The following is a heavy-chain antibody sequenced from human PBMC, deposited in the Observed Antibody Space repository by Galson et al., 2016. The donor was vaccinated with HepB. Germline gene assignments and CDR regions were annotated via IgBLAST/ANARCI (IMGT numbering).Heavy chain of an antibody. D-gene: IGHD3-10*01. V-gene: IGHV3-33*01. CDR3: ARRYYYGSASPYYYMDV. Sequence: SLRLSCAASGFTFSSYGMHWVRQAPGKGLEWVTFIYYDGSNKYYADSVKGRFAVSRDNSKNMVYLEMNRLRGEDTAVYYCARRYYYGSASPYYYMDVWGKGTTVTVSS. J-gene: IGHJ6*03. CDR1: GFTFSSYG. CDR2: IYYDGSNK.